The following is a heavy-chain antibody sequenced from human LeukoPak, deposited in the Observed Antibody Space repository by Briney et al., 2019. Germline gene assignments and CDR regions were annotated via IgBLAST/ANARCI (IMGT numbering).Heavy chain of an antibody. Sequence: TSETLSLTCAVSGGSISSSNWWSWVRQPPGKGLEWIGEIYHSGSTNHNPSLKSRVTISVDKSKNQFSLKLSSVTAADTAVYYCATLLPSYSSGWTMDDYWGQGTLVTVSS. CDR1: GGSISSSNW. V-gene: IGHV4-4*02. D-gene: IGHD6-19*01. CDR3: ATLLPSYSSGWTMDDY. J-gene: IGHJ4*02. CDR2: IYHSGST.